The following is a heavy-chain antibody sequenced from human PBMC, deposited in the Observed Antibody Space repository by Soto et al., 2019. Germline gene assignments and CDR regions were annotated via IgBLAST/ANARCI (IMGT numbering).Heavy chain of an antibody. CDR2: VSPFNANT. J-gene: IGHJ4*02. Sequence: ASVKVSCTTSGYTFTKYGISWVRQAPGQGLEWIGWVSPFNANTNHAQRFQGRVTMTTDTSTSTAYMELRSLRSDDTAVYYCARDNPPLGYWGQGTLVTVSS. CDR1: GYTFTKYG. V-gene: IGHV1-18*04. CDR3: ARDNPPLGY.